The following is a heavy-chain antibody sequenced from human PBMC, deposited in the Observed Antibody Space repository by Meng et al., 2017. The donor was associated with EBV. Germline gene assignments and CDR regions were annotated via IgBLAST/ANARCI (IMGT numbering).Heavy chain of an antibody. J-gene: IGHJ4*02. V-gene: IGHV1-18*01. CDR3: ARDGRLYDTPSPFDY. CDR2: ISAYNGNT. CDR1: GYTFTSYG. D-gene: IGHD3-22*01. Sequence: QVQLVQLGAEGKKPGASVKVSCKASGYTFTSYGISWVRQAPGQGLEWMGWISAYNGNTNYAQKLQGRVTMTTDTSTSTAYMELRSLRSDDTAVYYCARDGRLYDTPSPFDYWGQGTLVTVSS.